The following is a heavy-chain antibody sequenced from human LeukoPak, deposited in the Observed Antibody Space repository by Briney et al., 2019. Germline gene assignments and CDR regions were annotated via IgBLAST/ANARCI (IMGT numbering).Heavy chain of an antibody. D-gene: IGHD3-3*01. CDR1: GYTFTSYG. J-gene: IGHJ4*02. Sequence: AXXKVSCKASGYTFTSYGISWVRQAPGQGLEWMGWISAYNGNTNYAQKLHGTVTMTTDPSTSTPYMELSSLRSDDTAVYYCARDTEGITIFGVVGGAFDYWGQGTLVTVSS. V-gene: IGHV1-18*01. CDR2: ISAYNGNT. CDR3: ARDTEGITIFGVVGGAFDY.